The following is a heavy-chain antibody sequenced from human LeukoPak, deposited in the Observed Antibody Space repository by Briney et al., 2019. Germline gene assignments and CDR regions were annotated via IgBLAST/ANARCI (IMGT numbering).Heavy chain of an antibody. V-gene: IGHV1-46*01. Sequence: ASVKVSCKASGYTFTDYYMHWVRQAPGQGLEWMGIINPSGGSTSYAQKFQGRVTMTRDTSTSTVYMELSRLRSEDTAVYYCARDLGDYGSGSYINWFDPWGQGTLVTVSS. CDR1: GYTFTDYY. D-gene: IGHD3-10*01. CDR2: INPSGGST. J-gene: IGHJ5*02. CDR3: ARDLGDYGSGSYINWFDP.